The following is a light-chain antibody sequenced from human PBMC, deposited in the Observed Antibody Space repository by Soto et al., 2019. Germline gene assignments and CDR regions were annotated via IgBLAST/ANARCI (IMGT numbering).Light chain of an antibody. Sequence: QLVLTQSSSASASLGSSVKLTCTLSSGHSSYIIAWHQQQPGKAPRYLMKVEGSGNYKKGRGVPDRFSGSSSGADRYLSISNLQFEDEADYYCETWDRNLVVVFGGGTQLTVL. CDR3: ETWDRNLVVV. CDR2: VEGSGNY. CDR1: SGHSSYI. J-gene: IGLJ2*01. V-gene: IGLV4-60*02.